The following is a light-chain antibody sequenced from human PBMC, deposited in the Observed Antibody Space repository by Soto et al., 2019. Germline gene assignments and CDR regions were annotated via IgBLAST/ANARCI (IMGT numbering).Light chain of an antibody. CDR3: QQYNKWALT. V-gene: IGKV3-15*01. CDR2: RAS. CDR1: QSVSTD. Sequence: DIVMTQSPVTLSVSPGESATLSCRASQSVSTDLAWYQQKPGQAPRLLIYRASTGATDIPARFSARGSGTDFTLTLSSLQSEDFALYYGQQYNKWALTFGGGTKVEL. J-gene: IGKJ4*01.